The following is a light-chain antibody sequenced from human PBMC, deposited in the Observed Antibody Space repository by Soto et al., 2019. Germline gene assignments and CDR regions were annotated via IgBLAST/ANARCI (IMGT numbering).Light chain of an antibody. V-gene: IGLV1-47*01. CDR2: RNN. J-gene: IGLJ2*01. Sequence: QSVLTQPPSASGAPGQRVTISCSGSSSNIGSNYVYWYQQLPGTAPKLLIYRNNQRPSGVPDRFSGSTSGTSASLAISGLRSEDEADYYCAAWEDSLSGNVIFGGGTQLTVL. CDR3: AAWEDSLSGNVI. CDR1: SSNIGSNY.